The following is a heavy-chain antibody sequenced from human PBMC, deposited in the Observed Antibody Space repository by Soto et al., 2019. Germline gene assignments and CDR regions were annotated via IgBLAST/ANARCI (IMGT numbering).Heavy chain of an antibody. CDR2: MNPINGAT. Sequence: ASVKVCCKASGYDFTAYDINWVRQASGQGLEWMGWMNPINGATGSARRFQGRVSMTRNTATNTAYLELTSLRSDDTAVYYCGRGPSPRAPAGGTPYYYAMDVWGQGTTVTVSS. J-gene: IGHJ6*02. V-gene: IGHV1-8*02. D-gene: IGHD6-13*01. CDR1: GYDFTAYD. CDR3: GRGPSPRAPAGGTPYYYAMDV.